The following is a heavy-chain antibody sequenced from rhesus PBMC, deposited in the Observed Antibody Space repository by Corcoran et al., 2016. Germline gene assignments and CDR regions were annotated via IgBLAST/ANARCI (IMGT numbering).Heavy chain of an antibody. V-gene: IGHV4-160*01. CDR2: IRSGGST. CDR1: GGSVSGYW. D-gene: IGHD4-29*01. J-gene: IGHJ4*01. Sequence: QVQLQQWGEGLVKPSETLSLTCAVYGGSVSGYWWGWIRQPPGKGLEWIGRIRSGGSTNYNPSLKSRVTISIDTSKNQFSLKLSSVTAADTAVYYCARHGVAAVHDYWGQGVLVTVSS. CDR3: ARHGVAAVHDY.